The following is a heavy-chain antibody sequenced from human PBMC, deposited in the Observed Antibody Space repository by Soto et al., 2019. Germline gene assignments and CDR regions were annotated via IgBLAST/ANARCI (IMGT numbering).Heavy chain of an antibody. V-gene: IGHV5-10-1*01. Sequence: GESLKISCKGSGYSFTSYWISWVRQMPGKGLEWMGRIDPSDSYTNYSPSFQGHVTISADKSISTAYLQWSSLKASDTAMYYCERHFRYCTNGVCYLYYYYGMDVWGQGTTVTVS. CDR1: GYSFTSYW. CDR3: ERHFRYCTNGVCYLYYYYGMDV. D-gene: IGHD2-8*01. CDR2: IDPSDSYT. J-gene: IGHJ6*02.